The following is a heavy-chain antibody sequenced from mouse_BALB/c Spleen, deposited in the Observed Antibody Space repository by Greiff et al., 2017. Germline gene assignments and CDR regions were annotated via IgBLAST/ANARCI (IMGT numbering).Heavy chain of an antibody. CDR3: ARFAITTDFDV. Sequence: QVQLQQSGAELVRPGTSVKVSCKASGYAFTNYWIEWVKQRPGQGLEWIGVINPGSGGTNYNEKFKGKATLTADKSSSTAYMQLSSLTSDDSAVYSCARFAITTDFDVWGAGTTVTVSS. D-gene: IGHD1-2*01. V-gene: IGHV1-54*01. CDR2: INPGSGGT. J-gene: IGHJ1*01. CDR1: GYAFTNYW.